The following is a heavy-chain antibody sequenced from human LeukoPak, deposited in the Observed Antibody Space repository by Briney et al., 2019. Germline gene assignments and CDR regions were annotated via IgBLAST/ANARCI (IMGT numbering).Heavy chain of an antibody. Sequence: SVKVSCKASGGTFISYAITWVRQAPGQGGEWRGGIIPIFGQANYAKKFQGRVTITADESTSTAYMELRSLRSEDTAVYYCARGEGREDIVVVPAAMFDYWGQGTLVTVSS. CDR3: ARGEGREDIVVVPAAMFDY. CDR2: IIPIFGQA. CDR1: GGTFISYA. J-gene: IGHJ4*02. V-gene: IGHV1-69*01. D-gene: IGHD2-2*01.